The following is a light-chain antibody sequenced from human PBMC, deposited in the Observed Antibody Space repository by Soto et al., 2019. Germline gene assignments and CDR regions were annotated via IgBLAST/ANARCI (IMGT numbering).Light chain of an antibody. Sequence: DIQMTQSPSSLSASIGDRVTISCRASQDIGAYVNWYQHKLGRAPRLLIYDASSLESGVPSRFSGSGYGTEFTLTISSLQPDDFATYYCQQYNTYSSLTFGGGTKVDIK. CDR2: DAS. CDR3: QQYNTYSSLT. V-gene: IGKV1-5*01. J-gene: IGKJ4*01. CDR1: QDIGAY.